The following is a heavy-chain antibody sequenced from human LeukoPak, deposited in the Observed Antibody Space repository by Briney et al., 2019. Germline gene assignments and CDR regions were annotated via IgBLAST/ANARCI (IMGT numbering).Heavy chain of an antibody. CDR2: INPNSGGT. D-gene: IGHD6-19*01. V-gene: IGHV1-2*04. CDR3: ARGGSSGWYAFDI. J-gene: IGHJ3*02. Sequence: GASVKVSCKASGYTFTGYYMHWVRQAPGQGLEWMGWINPNSGGTNYAQKFQGWVTMTRDTSISTAYMELSRLRSDDTAVYYCARGGSSGWYAFDIWGQGTMVTVSS. CDR1: GYTFTGYY.